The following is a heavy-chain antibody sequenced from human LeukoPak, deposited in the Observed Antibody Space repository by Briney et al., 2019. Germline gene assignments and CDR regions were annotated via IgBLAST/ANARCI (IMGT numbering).Heavy chain of an antibody. CDR3: ARGTYDFWSGTRFDY. Sequence: TSQTLSLTCTVSGGSISSGGYYWSWLRQHPGKGLEWIGYIYYSRSTYYNPSLKSRVTISVDTSKNQFSLKLSSVTAADTAVYYCARGTYDFWSGTRFDYWGQGTLVTVSS. J-gene: IGHJ4*02. V-gene: IGHV4-31*03. CDR2: IYYSRST. CDR1: GGSISSGGYY. D-gene: IGHD3-3*01.